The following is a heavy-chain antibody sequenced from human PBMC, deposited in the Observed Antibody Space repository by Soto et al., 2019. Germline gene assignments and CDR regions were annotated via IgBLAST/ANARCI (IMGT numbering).Heavy chain of an antibody. CDR2: IYYSGST. D-gene: IGHD4-17*01. CDR1: GGSISSSSYY. CDR3: ARHLTVTTGGRFDY. Sequence: QLQLQESGPGLVKPSETLSLTCTVSGGSISSSSYYWGWIRQPPGKGLEWIGSIYYSGSTYYNPSLKSRVTISVDTSKNQFSLKLSSVTAADTAVYYCARHLTVTTGGRFDYWGQGTLVTVSS. V-gene: IGHV4-39*01. J-gene: IGHJ4*02.